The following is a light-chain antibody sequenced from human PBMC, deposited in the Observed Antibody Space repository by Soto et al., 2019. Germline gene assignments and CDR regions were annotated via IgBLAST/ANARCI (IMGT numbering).Light chain of an antibody. V-gene: IGKV4-1*01. J-gene: IGKJ2*01. CDR2: WAS. CDR3: QHFYDSPHT. CDR1: QSLLYSSNNKNY. Sequence: DIVLTQSPDSLAVSLGERATINCKSSQSLLYSSNNKNYLAWYQQKSGLPPKLLIYWASTRESGVPDRFSGSGSGTDFTLTISSLQAKDLAVYYCQHFYDSPHTFGQGTKLEIK.